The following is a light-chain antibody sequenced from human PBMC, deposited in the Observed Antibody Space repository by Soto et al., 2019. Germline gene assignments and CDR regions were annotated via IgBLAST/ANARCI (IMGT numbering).Light chain of an antibody. Sequence: QSVLTQPASVSGSPGQSITISCTGSSSDVGSYNLVSWHQQYPGKAPKLMIYEGSKRPSGVSNRFSGSKSGNTASLTISGLQAEDGADYSCCSYAGRSTLVFGGGTKLTFL. CDR2: EGS. CDR1: SSDVGSYNL. V-gene: IGLV2-23*01. CDR3: CSYAGRSTLV. J-gene: IGLJ2*01.